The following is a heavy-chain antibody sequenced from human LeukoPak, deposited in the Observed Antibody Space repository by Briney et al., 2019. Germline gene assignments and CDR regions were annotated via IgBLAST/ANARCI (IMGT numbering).Heavy chain of an antibody. V-gene: IGHV3-23*01. Sequence: GGSLRLSCAASGFAFSSYAMSWVRQAPGKGLEWVSAISGSGGSTYYADSVKGRFTISRDNSKNTLYLQMNSLRAEDTAVYYCASPIAVAGGAHYYYCYYGMDVWGQGTTVTVSS. CDR1: GFAFSSYA. CDR3: ASPIAVAGGAHYYYCYYGMDV. CDR2: ISGSGGST. J-gene: IGHJ6*02. D-gene: IGHD6-19*01.